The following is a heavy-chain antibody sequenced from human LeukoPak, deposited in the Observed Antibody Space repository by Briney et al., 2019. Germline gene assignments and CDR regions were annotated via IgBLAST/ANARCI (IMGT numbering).Heavy chain of an antibody. CDR1: GFTFNTYA. V-gene: IGHV3-23*01. CDR3: AKDPRRIARLITFGGGRPYYFDY. D-gene: IGHD3-16*01. CDR2: ISDSGGSA. Sequence: SGGSLRLSCAASGFTFNTYAMSWVRQAPGKGLEWVSAISDSGGSAYYADSVKGRFTISRDNSKNTLYLQMTSLRAEDTAVYSCAKDPRRIARLITFGGGRPYYFDYWGQGTLVTVSS. J-gene: IGHJ4*02.